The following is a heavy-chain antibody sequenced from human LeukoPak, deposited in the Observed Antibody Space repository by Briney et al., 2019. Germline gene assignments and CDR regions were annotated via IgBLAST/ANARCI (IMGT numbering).Heavy chain of an antibody. J-gene: IGHJ4*02. CDR3: VKRAVAGTYYFDY. D-gene: IGHD6-19*01. V-gene: IGHV3-23*01. CDR1: GFTSNNDA. Sequence: PGGSLRLSCAASGFTSNNDAMSWVRQAPGKGLEWVSVISASGASPYYADSVKGRFTISRDNSKNTLYLQMNSLRPEDTAVYYCVKRAVAGTYYFDYWGQGTLVTVSS. CDR2: ISASGASP.